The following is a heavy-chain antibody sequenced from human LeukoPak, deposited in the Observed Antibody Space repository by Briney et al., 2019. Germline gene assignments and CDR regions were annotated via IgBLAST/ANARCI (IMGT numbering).Heavy chain of an antibody. D-gene: IGHD2-8*01. CDR1: GFTLSSYA. CDR3: ARAGHCTNGICYTADFDY. Sequence: GGSLRLSCAASGFTLSSYAMSWVRQAPGKGLEWVSAISGSGGSTYYADSVKGRFTISRDNSKSTLYLQMNSLRAEDTAVYYCARAGHCTNGICYTADFDYWGQGTLVTVSS. V-gene: IGHV3-23*01. CDR2: ISGSGGST. J-gene: IGHJ4*02.